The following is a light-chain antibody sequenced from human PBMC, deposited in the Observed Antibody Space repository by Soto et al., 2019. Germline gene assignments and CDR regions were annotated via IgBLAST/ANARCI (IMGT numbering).Light chain of an antibody. Sequence: QSVLTQPASVSGSPYQSTTISCTPSSSDVERYNYVSWYQHHPGKAPKLMIYEVSNRPSGVSNRFSGSKSGNTASLTISGLQAEDEADYHCSSYTNSSTLYVFGTGTKVTVL. CDR3: SSYTNSSTLYV. V-gene: IGLV2-14*01. CDR2: EVS. CDR1: SSDVERYNY. J-gene: IGLJ1*01.